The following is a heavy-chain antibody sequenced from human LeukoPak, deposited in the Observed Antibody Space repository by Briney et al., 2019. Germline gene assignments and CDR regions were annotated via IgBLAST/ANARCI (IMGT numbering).Heavy chain of an antibody. CDR2: IYYSGST. Sequence: SETLSLTCTVSGGSISSSSYYWGWIRQPPGKGLEWIGSIYYSGSTYYNPSLKSRVTISVDTSKNQFSLKLSSVTAADTAVYYCARPRRNMVHYYFDYWGQGTLVTVSS. J-gene: IGHJ4*02. CDR3: ARPRRNMVHYYFDY. D-gene: IGHD3-10*01. CDR1: GGSISSSSYY. V-gene: IGHV4-39*07.